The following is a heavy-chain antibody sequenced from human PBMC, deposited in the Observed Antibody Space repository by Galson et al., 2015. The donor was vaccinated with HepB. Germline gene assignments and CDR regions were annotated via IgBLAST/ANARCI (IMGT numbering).Heavy chain of an antibody. CDR2: IYYSGST. V-gene: IGHV4-59*01. D-gene: IGHD6-13*01. CDR1: GGSISSYY. Sequence: LSLTCTVSGGSISSYYWSWIRQPPGKGLEWIGYIYYSGSTNYNPSLKSRVTISVDTSKNQFSLKLSSVTAADTAVYYCARVDMGIAAAEPYYYYGMDVWGQGTLVTVSS. J-gene: IGHJ6*02. CDR3: ARVDMGIAAAEPYYYYGMDV.